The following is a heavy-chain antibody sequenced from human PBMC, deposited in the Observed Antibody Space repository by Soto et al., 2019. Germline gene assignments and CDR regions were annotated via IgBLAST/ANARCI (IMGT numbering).Heavy chain of an antibody. CDR3: ARADYEILTGYYAMEV. J-gene: IGHJ6*02. Sequence: PSETLSLTCTVSDDFISSYYWNWIRQPAGKGLEWIGRVSTNGATNYNPSLESRVTMSVDTSKNQFSLKLTSVTAADTAVYFCARADYEILTGYYAMEVWGEGTKVTVSS. V-gene: IGHV4-4*07. CDR2: VSTNGAT. CDR1: DDFISSYY. D-gene: IGHD3-9*01.